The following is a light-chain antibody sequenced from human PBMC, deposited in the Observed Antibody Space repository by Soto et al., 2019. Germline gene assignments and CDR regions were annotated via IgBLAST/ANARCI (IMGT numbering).Light chain of an antibody. Sequence: QSVLTQPASVSGSPGQSITISCTGTSSDVGGYNYVSWYQLHPGKAPILILYEVTNRPSGVSDRFSGSKSGTSGTLDITGLQTGDEADYYCATWDGSLPGEVFGGGTKVTVL. CDR1: SSDVGGYNY. CDR3: ATWDGSLPGEV. J-gene: IGLJ2*01. CDR2: EVT. V-gene: IGLV2-14*01.